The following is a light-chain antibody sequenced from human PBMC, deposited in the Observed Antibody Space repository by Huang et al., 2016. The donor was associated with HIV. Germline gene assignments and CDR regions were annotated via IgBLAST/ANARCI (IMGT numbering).Light chain of an antibody. Sequence: EVVMTQSPAILSVSPGERATLSCRASQSVTSNLAWYQQKPGQAPRLLIYSSSTRATGIPARFSVSVSGTEFTLTISILQSEDFAVYYCQHYNNWPWWTFGQGTKVEMK. V-gene: IGKV3-15*01. CDR3: QHYNNWPWWT. J-gene: IGKJ1*01. CDR1: QSVTSN. CDR2: SSS.